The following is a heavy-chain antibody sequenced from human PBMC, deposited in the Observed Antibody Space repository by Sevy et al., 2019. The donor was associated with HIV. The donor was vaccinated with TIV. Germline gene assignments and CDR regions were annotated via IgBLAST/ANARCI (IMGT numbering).Heavy chain of an antibody. V-gene: IGHV3-30-3*01. CDR3: ARDTNPELAVSLWDDAFDI. J-gene: IGHJ3*02. CDR1: GLTFSSYA. D-gene: IGHD1-26*01. CDR2: ISYDGSNK. Sequence: GGSLRLSCAASGLTFSSYAMHWVRQAPGKGLEWVAVISYDGSNKYYADSVKGRFTISRDNSKNTLYLQMNSLGAEDTAVYYCARDTNPELAVSLWDDAFDIWGQGTMVTVSS.